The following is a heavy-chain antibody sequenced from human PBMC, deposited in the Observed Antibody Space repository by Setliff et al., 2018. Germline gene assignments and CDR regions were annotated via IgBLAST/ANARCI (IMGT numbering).Heavy chain of an antibody. CDR1: GFTFNNYW. V-gene: IGHV3-7*03. CDR2: IMQDGGAQ. D-gene: IGHD2-15*01. Sequence: LRLSCEAFGFTFNNYWMSWVRQAPGKGLEWVANIMQDGGAQYYVDSVKGRFTISRDNAKNSLYLQMNSLRAEDTAVYYCAKYTRVVTTTCFDYWGQGTLVTVSS. CDR3: AKYTRVVTTTCFDY. J-gene: IGHJ4*02.